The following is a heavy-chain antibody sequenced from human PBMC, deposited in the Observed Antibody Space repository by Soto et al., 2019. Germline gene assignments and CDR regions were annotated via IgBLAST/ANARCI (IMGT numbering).Heavy chain of an antibody. CDR3: AKAIYGGSSGYYYF. D-gene: IGHD3-22*01. CDR1: GFTFSSYA. J-gene: IGHJ4*02. Sequence: GSLRLSCAASGFTFSSYAMSWVRQAPGRGLEWVSAISGDRRSTYYADSVKGRFTISRDNSKNTLNLQMNSLRAEDTAVYYCAKAIYGGSSGYYYFWGQGT. V-gene: IGHV3-23*01. CDR2: ISGDRRST.